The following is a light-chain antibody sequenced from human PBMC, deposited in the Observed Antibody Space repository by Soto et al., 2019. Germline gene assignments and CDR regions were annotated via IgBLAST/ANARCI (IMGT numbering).Light chain of an antibody. CDR2: GNS. J-gene: IGLJ3*02. Sequence: QSVLTQPPSVSGAPGQRVTTSCTGSSSNIGAGYDVHWYQQLPGTAPKLLIYGNSNRPSGVPDRFSGSKSGTSASLAITGLQDEDEADYYCQSYDSSLSGWVFGGGTKVTVL. V-gene: IGLV1-40*01. CDR1: SSNIGAGYD. CDR3: QSYDSSLSGWV.